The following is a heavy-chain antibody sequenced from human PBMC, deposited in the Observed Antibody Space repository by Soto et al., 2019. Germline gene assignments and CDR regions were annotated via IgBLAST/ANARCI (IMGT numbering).Heavy chain of an antibody. D-gene: IGHD5-12*01. J-gene: IGHJ4*02. CDR3: ARGSSGNIVATSLDY. V-gene: IGHV1-69*02. CDR1: GGTFSSYT. CDR2: IIPILGIA. Sequence: GASVKVSCKASGGTFSSYTISWVRQAPGQGLEWMGRIIPILGIANYAQKFQGRVTITADKSTSTAYMELSSLRSEDTAVYYCARGSSGNIVATSLDYWGQGTLVTVSS.